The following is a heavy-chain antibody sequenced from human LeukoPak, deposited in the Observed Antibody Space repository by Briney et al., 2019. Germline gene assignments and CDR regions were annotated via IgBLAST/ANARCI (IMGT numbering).Heavy chain of an antibody. CDR3: ARVSGRGRLRYFDWYHYMDV. CDR1: GGSISSYY. J-gene: IGHJ6*03. CDR2: INHSGST. D-gene: IGHD3-9*01. V-gene: IGHV4-34*01. Sequence: PSETLSLTCTVSGGSISSYYWSWIRQPPGKGLEWIGEINHSGSTNYNPSLKSRVTISVDTSKNQFSLKLSSVTAADTAVYYCARVSGRGRLRYFDWYHYMDVWGKGTTVTVSS.